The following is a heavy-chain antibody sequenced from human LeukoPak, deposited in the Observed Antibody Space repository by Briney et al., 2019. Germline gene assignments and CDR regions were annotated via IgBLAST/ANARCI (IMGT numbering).Heavy chain of an antibody. J-gene: IGHJ4*02. CDR1: GFTFSSYS. V-gene: IGHV3-30*02. CDR3: AKEGAPGAYFDY. D-gene: IGHD1-26*01. CDR2: IRYDGSNK. Sequence: PGGSLRLSCAASGFTFSSYSMNWVRQAPGKGLEWVAFIRYDGSNKYYADSVKGRFTISRDNSKNTLYLQMNSLRAEDTAVYYCAKEGAPGAYFDYWGQGTLVTVSS.